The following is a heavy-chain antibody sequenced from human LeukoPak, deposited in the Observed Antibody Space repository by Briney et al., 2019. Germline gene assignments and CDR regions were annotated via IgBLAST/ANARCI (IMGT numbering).Heavy chain of an antibody. CDR1: GYTFTGYY. CDR2: INPNSGGT. CDR3: ARGFYYYYMDV. Sequence: GASVKVSCKASGYTFTGYYMHWVRQAPGQGLEWMGWINPNSGGTNYAQKFQGRVTITRNTSISTAYMELSSLRSEDTAVYYCARGFYYYYMDVWGKGTTVTVSS. V-gene: IGHV1-2*02. J-gene: IGHJ6*03.